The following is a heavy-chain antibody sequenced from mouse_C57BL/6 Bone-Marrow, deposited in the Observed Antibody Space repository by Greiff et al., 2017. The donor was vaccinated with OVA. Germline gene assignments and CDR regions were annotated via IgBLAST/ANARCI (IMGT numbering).Heavy chain of an antibody. CDR2: IDPSDSET. CDR1: GYTFTSYW. J-gene: IGHJ4*01. CDR3: ARGWLLAYYAMDY. V-gene: IGHV1-52*01. Sequence: QVQLQQPGAELVRPGSSVKLSCKASGYTFTSYWMHWVKQRPIQGLEWIGNIDPSDSETHYNQKFKDKATLTVDKSSSIAYMQLSSLTSEDSAVYYGARGWLLAYYAMDYWGQGTSVTVSS. D-gene: IGHD2-3*01.